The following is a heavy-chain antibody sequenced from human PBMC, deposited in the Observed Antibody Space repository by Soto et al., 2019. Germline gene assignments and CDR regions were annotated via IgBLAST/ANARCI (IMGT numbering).Heavy chain of an antibody. J-gene: IGHJ4*02. D-gene: IGHD5-18*01. V-gene: IGHV4-59*01. CDR2: IYYSGIT. Sequence: PSETLSLTCTVSGGSISSYYCSWIRQPPWKGLEWIGYIYYSGITNYNPSLKSRVTISVDTSKNQLSLKLSAVTAADTAVYYCASGMDVDTAMGLDYWGQGKLVTV. CDR1: GGSISSYY. CDR3: ASGMDVDTAMGLDY.